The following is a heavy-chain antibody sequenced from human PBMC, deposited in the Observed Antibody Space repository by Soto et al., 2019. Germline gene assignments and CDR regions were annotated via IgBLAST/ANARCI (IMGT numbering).Heavy chain of an antibody. J-gene: IGHJ2*01. Sequence: EVQLLESGGALVQPGGSLRLSCAVSGVTFSKYAMSWVGQPPGKGPEWVASITGRGGLTYYADSVKGRFTISRDNSKNILFLQMNRLSDEDTATYYCSKGDYGGNSPYWYFDLWGRGTLVIVSS. CDR2: ITGRGGLT. CDR1: GVTFSKYA. D-gene: IGHD4-17*01. V-gene: IGHV3-23*01. CDR3: SKGDYGGNSPYWYFDL.